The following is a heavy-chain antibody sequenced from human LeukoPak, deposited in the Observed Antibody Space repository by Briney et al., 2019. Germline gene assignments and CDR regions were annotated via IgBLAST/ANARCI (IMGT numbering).Heavy chain of an antibody. CDR2: IYASGST. V-gene: IGHV4-4*07. J-gene: IGHJ4*02. CDR3: ARDGFYYDNSGYYY. CDR1: GGSISSYY. D-gene: IGHD3-22*01. Sequence: SETLSLTCTVSGGSISSYYWSWIRQPAGKGLEWIGRIYASGSTNYNPSLKSRVSMSVDTSKKQFSLKLSSVTAADTAVYYCARDGFYYDNSGYYYWGQGALVTVSS.